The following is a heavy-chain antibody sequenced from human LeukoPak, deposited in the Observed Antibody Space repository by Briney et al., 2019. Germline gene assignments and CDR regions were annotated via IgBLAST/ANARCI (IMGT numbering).Heavy chain of an antibody. D-gene: IGHD7-27*01. CDR2: IDSSGDVI. CDR3: AKTGERDY. Sequence: GGSLRLSCAASGFIFSDYYMTWIRQAPGKGLEWLSYIDSSGDVIYYADSVKGRFTISRDNAENSLYLQMNSLRDEDTAVYYCAKTGERDYWGRGTLVTVSS. V-gene: IGHV3-11*04. J-gene: IGHJ4*02. CDR1: GFIFSDYY.